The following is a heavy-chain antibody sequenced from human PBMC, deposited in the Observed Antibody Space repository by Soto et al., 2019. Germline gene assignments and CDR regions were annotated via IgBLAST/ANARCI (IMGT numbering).Heavy chain of an antibody. CDR3: TRYIGGKGAY. D-gene: IGHD3-10*01. CDR2: IDEYGSTI. V-gene: IGHV3-74*01. J-gene: IGHJ4*02. Sequence: EVQLVESGGGLVQPGGSLRLSCAASGFTFSSYWMHWVRQVPGKGLLWVSRIDEYGSTINYADSVKGRFTISRDNARNTLDLEMNRLRGEDTALYYSTRYIGGKGAYWGPGTLVTVSS. CDR1: GFTFSSYW.